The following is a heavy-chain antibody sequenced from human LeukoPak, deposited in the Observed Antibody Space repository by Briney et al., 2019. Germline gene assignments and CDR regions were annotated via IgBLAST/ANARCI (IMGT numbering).Heavy chain of an antibody. CDR3: ARESYCSSTSCYSMSGFDP. Sequence: SETLSLTCAVYGGSFSGYYWSWIRQPPGKGLEWIGEINHSGSTNYNPSLKSRVTISVDTSKNQFSLKLSSVTAADTAVYYCARESYCSSTSCYSMSGFDPWGQGTLVTVSS. D-gene: IGHD2-2*01. J-gene: IGHJ5*02. CDR2: INHSGST. V-gene: IGHV4-34*01. CDR1: GGSFSGYY.